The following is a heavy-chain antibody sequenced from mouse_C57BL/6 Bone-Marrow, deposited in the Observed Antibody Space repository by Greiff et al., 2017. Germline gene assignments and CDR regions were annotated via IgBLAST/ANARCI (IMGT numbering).Heavy chain of an antibody. CDR1: GYTFTSYW. CDR3: ARPYYGSSPWFAY. V-gene: IGHV1-52*01. CDR2: IDPSDSET. J-gene: IGHJ3*01. Sequence: QVQLKQSGAELVRPGSSVKLSCKASGYTFTSYWMHWVKQRPIQGLEWIGNIDPSDSETHYNQKFKDKATLTVDKSSSTAYMQLSSLTSEDSAVYYCARPYYGSSPWFAYWGQGTLVTVSA. D-gene: IGHD1-1*01.